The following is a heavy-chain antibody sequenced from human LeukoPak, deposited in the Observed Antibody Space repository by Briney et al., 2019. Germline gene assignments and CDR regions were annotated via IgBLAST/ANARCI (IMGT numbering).Heavy chain of an antibody. Sequence: SETLFLTCTVSGGSISSHYWSWIRQPPGKGLEWIGYIYYSGSTNYNPSLKSRVTISVDTSKNQFSLKLSSVTAADTAVYYCARGAARNPYYFDYWGQGTLVTVSS. CDR1: GGSISSHY. V-gene: IGHV4-59*11. CDR2: IYYSGST. CDR3: ARGAARNPYYFDY. J-gene: IGHJ4*02. D-gene: IGHD6-6*01.